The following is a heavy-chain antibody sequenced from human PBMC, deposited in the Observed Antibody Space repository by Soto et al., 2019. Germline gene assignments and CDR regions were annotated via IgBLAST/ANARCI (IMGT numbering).Heavy chain of an antibody. Sequence: GGSLRLSCAASGFTVSSNYMSWVRQAPGKGLEWVSVIYSGGNIYYADSVKGRFTISRDNSKNTLYLQMNSLRAEDTAVYYCARIKSGEQQLWTGWFDPWGQGTLVTVSS. D-gene: IGHD6-13*01. CDR3: ARIKSGEQQLWTGWFDP. CDR1: GFTVSSNY. V-gene: IGHV3-53*01. J-gene: IGHJ5*02. CDR2: IYSGGNI.